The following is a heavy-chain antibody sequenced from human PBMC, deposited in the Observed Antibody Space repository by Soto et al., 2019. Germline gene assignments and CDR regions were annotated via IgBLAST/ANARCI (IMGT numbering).Heavy chain of an antibody. CDR2: MSIGGEKT. D-gene: IGHD1-1*01. CDR1: GFSFSDYI. V-gene: IGHV3-23*01. CDR3: ARWNGYGDL. Sequence: EVQVFESGGGLVQPGGSLRLSCAASGFSFSDYIMAWVRQTPEKGLEWVSGMSIGGEKTFYIDSVQGRFIVSRDSSRDTVYFQMNRLRVEDTAVYYCARWNGYGDLWGQGTLVTVSS. J-gene: IGHJ4*02.